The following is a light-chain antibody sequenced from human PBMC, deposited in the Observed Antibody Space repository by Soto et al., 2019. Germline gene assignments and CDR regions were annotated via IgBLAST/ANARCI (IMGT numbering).Light chain of an antibody. Sequence: QSALTQPASVSGSPGQSITISCTGTNSDLGTYNLVSWYQQHPGKAPKTIIYEVTKRPSGVSKRFSGSKSGNTASLTISGLQAEDEADYYCCSYVGSNIFYVFGTRTKLTVL. CDR3: CSYVGSNIFYV. V-gene: IGLV2-23*02. CDR2: EVT. CDR1: NSDLGTYNL. J-gene: IGLJ1*01.